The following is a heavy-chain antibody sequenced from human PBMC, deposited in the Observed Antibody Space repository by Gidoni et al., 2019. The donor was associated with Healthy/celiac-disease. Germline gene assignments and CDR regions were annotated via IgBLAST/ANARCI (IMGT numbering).Heavy chain of an antibody. Sequence: VKLVQSGAEVKKPGASVKVPCKAYGYTFTSYGSSWVRQAPGQGLEWMGWISAYNGNPNYAQKLQGRVTMTTDTSTSTAYMELRSLRSDDTAVYYCARCRRDPTMDSSGWYGVPGGDDYWGQGTLVTVSS. CDR1: GYTFTSYG. CDR3: ARCRRDPTMDSSGWYGVPGGDDY. CDR2: ISAYNGNP. V-gene: IGHV1-18*01. J-gene: IGHJ4*02. D-gene: IGHD6-19*01.